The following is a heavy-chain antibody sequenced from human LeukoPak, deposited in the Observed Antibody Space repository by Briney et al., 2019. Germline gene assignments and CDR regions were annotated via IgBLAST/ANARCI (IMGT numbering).Heavy chain of an antibody. CDR2: ISGSGGST. CDR3: AKEAYCSGGSCYSYYYYYGMDV. D-gene: IGHD2-15*01. Sequence: PGGSLRLSCAASGFTFSSYAMSWVRQAPGKGLEWVSAISGSGGSTYYADSVKGRFTISRDNSKNTLYLQMNSLRAEDTAVYYCAKEAYCSGGSCYSYYYYYGMDVWGQGTTVTVSS. V-gene: IGHV3-23*01. J-gene: IGHJ6*02. CDR1: GFTFSSYA.